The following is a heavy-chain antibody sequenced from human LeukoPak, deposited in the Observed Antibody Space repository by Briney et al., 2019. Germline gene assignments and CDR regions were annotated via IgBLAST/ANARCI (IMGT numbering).Heavy chain of an antibody. Sequence: SETLSLTCAVSGYSISSGYYWGWIRQPPGKGLEWIGSIYHSGSTYYNPSLKSRVTISVGTSKNQFSLKLSSVTAAATAVYYCARMRCSSTSCYTHYYYYYMDVWGKGTTVTVSS. D-gene: IGHD2-2*02. CDR2: IYHSGST. CDR1: GYSISSGYY. V-gene: IGHV4-38-2*01. J-gene: IGHJ6*03. CDR3: ARMRCSSTSCYTHYYYYYMDV.